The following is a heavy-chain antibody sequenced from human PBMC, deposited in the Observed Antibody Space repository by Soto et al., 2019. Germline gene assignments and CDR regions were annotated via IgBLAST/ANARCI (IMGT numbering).Heavy chain of an antibody. CDR1: GGSISSSSYY. D-gene: IGHD3-10*01. V-gene: IGHV4-39*01. CDR2: IYYSGST. J-gene: IGHJ3*02. Sequence: QLQLQESGPGLVKPSETLSLTCTVSGGSISSSSYYWGWIRQPPGKGLEWIGSIYYSGSTYYNPSLKSRVTISVDTSKNQFSLKLSSVTAADTAVYYCARHLVRGTPQGAFDIWGQGTMVTVSS. CDR3: ARHLVRGTPQGAFDI.